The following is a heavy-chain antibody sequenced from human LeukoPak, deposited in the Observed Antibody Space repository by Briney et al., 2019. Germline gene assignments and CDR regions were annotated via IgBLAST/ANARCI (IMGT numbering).Heavy chain of an antibody. V-gene: IGHV1-69*05. CDR2: IIPIFGTA. Sequence: SVKVSCKASGGTFSSYAISWVRQAPGQGLEWMGGIIPIFGTANYAQKFQGRVTMTRDTSTSTVYMELSSLRSEDTAVYYCAGGPPTFSDYWGQGTLVTVSS. D-gene: IGHD3-9*01. J-gene: IGHJ4*02. CDR3: AGGPPTFSDY. CDR1: GGTFSSYA.